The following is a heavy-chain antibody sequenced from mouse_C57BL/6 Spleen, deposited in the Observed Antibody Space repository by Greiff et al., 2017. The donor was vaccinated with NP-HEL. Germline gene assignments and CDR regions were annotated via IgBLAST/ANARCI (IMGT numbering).Heavy chain of an antibody. CDR1: GYSITSGYY. J-gene: IGHJ4*01. V-gene: IGHV3-6*01. CDR3: ASTGRVYYYAMDY. Sequence: EVKLQESGPGLVKPSQSLSLTCSVTGYSITSGYYWNWIRQFPGNKREWMGYISYDGSNNYNPSLKNRISITRDTSKNQFFLKLNSVTTEDTATYYCASTGRVYYYAMDYWGQGTSVTVSS. CDR2: ISYDGSN.